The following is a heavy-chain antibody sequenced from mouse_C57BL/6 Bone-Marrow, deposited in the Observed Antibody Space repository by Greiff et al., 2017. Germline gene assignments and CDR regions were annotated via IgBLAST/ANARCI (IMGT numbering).Heavy chain of an antibody. V-gene: IGHV1-18*01. CDR2: INPNNGGT. D-gene: IGHD1-1*01. Sequence: VQLKESGPELVKPGASVKIPCKASGYTFTDYNMDWVKQSHGKSLEWIGDINPNNGGTIYNQKFKGKATLTVDKSSSTAYMELRSLTSEDTAVYYCARYYGSSYVWFAYWGQGTLVTVSA. CDR1: GYTFTDYN. CDR3: ARYYGSSYVWFAY. J-gene: IGHJ3*01.